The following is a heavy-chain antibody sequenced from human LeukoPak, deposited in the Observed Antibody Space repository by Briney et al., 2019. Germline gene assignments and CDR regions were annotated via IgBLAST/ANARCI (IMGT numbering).Heavy chain of an antibody. J-gene: IGHJ3*02. Sequence: GGSLRLSCAASGFTFSSYSMNWVRQAPGKGLEWVSSISSSSSYIYYADSVKGRFTISRDNAKNSLYLQMNSLRAEDTAVYYCARDGSYWDDAFGIWGQGTMVTVSS. CDR1: GFTFSSYS. V-gene: IGHV3-21*01. CDR3: ARDGSYWDDAFGI. D-gene: IGHD1-26*01. CDR2: ISSSSSYI.